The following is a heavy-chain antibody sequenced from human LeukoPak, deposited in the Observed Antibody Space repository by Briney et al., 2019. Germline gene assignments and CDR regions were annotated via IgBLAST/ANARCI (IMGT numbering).Heavy chain of an antibody. CDR1: GYTFTSYN. CDR2: MNPNSGNT. CDR3: ARGYYGSGTTAKFDP. J-gene: IGHJ5*02. D-gene: IGHD3-10*01. Sequence: ASVKVSCKASGYTFTSYNINWVRQATGQGLEWMGWMNPNSGNTGYAQKFQGRVTMTRNTSISTAYMELSSLRSEDTAVYYCARGYYGSGTTAKFDPWGQGTLVTVSS. V-gene: IGHV1-8*01.